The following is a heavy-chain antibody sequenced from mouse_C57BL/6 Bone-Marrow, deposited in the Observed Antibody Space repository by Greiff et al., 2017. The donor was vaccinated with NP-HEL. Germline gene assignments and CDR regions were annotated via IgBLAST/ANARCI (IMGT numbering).Heavy chain of an antibody. CDR1: GFTFSDYY. V-gene: IGHV5-16*01. J-gene: IGHJ1*03. D-gene: IGHD2-4*01. Sequence: EVKVVESEGGLVQPGSSMKLSCTASGFTFSDYYMAWVRQVPEKGLEWVANINYDGSSTYYLDSLKSRFIISRDNAKNILYLQMSSLKSEDTATYYCARDHYDYDAYWYFEVWGTGTTVTVSS. CDR3: ARDHYDYDAYWYFEV. CDR2: INYDGSST.